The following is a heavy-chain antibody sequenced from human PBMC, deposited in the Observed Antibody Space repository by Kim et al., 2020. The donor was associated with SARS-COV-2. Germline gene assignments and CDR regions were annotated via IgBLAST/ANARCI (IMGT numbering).Heavy chain of an antibody. V-gene: IGHV3-23*01. CDR3: AGLVSSFWYSY. CDR2: IDNSGGGI. Sequence: GGSLRLSCAASGFTFSTSAMSWVRQASGKGLEWVSSIDNSGGGIYYADSVKGRFTISRDNSKNTPYLQMNSLRVEDTAVYYCAGLVSSFWYSYWGQGALV. J-gene: IGHJ4*02. D-gene: IGHD6-19*01. CDR1: GFTFSTSA.